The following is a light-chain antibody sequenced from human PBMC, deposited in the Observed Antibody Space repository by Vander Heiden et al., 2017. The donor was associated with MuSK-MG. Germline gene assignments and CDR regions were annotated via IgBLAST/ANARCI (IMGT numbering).Light chain of an antibody. V-gene: IGLV3-9*01. J-gene: IGLJ2*01. Sequence: SYELTQPLSVSVALGQTARITCGGNNIGSKNVHWYQQKPGQAPVLVIYRDSNRPAGIPERFSGSNSGNTATLTISRAQAGDEDDYYCQVWDSSTVVFGGGTKLTVL. CDR3: QVWDSSTVV. CDR1: NIGSKN. CDR2: RDS.